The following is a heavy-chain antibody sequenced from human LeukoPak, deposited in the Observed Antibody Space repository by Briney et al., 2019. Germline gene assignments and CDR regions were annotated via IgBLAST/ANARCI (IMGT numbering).Heavy chain of an antibody. D-gene: IGHD3-22*01. CDR3: ATTGRITMIEGDFDY. J-gene: IGHJ4*02. Sequence: ASVKVSCKASGYTFTSYGISWVRQAPGQGLEWMGWISAYNGNTNYAQKLQGRVTMTEDTSTDTAYMELSSLRSEDTAVYYCATTGRITMIEGDFDYWGQGTLVTVSS. CDR2: ISAYNGNT. CDR1: GYTFTSYG. V-gene: IGHV1-18*01.